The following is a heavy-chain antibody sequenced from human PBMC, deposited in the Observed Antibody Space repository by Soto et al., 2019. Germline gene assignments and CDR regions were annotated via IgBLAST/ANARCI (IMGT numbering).Heavy chain of an antibody. J-gene: IGHJ6*02. CDR1: GGSISSGDYY. CDR2: IYYSGST. D-gene: IGHD6-19*01. V-gene: IGHV4-30-4*01. Sequence: SETLSLTCTVSGGSISSGDYYWSWIRQPPGKGLEWIGYIYYSGSTYYNPSLKSRVTISVDTSKNQFSLKLSSVTAADTAVYYCARVFSDYYGMDVWGQGTTVTVSS. CDR3: ARVFSDYYGMDV.